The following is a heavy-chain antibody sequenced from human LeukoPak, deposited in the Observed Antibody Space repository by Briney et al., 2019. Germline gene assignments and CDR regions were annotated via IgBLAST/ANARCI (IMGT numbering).Heavy chain of an antibody. J-gene: IGHJ4*02. Sequence: GGSLRLSCAVSGFTLSKYWMSWVRQAPGKGLEWVANIKQDGSEKNYVDSVKGRFTISRDNAKNSLYLQMNSLRAEDTAVYYCARTVVPAAISADYWGQGTLVTVSS. D-gene: IGHD2-2*02. CDR1: GFTLSKYW. CDR2: IKQDGSEK. CDR3: ARTVVPAAISADY. V-gene: IGHV3-7*01.